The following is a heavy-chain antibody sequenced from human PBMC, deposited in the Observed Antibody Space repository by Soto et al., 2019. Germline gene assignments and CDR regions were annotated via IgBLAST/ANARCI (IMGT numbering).Heavy chain of an antibody. D-gene: IGHD3-3*01. J-gene: IGHJ5*02. CDR3: ATRITVFGLLIPPFDP. CDR2: INHSGST. CDR1: GGSFSGYY. V-gene: IGHV4-34*01. Sequence: SETLSLTCAVYGGSFSGYYWSWIRQPPGKGLEWIGEINHSGSTNYNPSLKSRVTMSVDTSKNQFSLRLSSVTAADTAIYYCATRITVFGLLIPPFDPWGQGTQVTVSS.